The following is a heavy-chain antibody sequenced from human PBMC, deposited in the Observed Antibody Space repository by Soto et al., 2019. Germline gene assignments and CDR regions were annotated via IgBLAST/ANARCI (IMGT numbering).Heavy chain of an antibody. CDR3: ARDPGIKYYFDY. D-gene: IGHD1-26*01. V-gene: IGHV1-46*01. CDR2: INPSGGST. J-gene: IGHJ4*02. Sequence: GASVKVSCKASGYTFTSYYMHWVRQAPGQGLEWMGKINPSGGSTSYAQKFQGRVTMTRDTSTSTVYMELSSLRSEDTAVYYCARDPGIKYYFDYWGQGTLVTVSS. CDR1: GYTFTSYY.